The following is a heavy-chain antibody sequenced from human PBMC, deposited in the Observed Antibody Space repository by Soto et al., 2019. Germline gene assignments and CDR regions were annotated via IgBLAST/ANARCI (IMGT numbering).Heavy chain of an antibody. CDR1: GGSISSGGYY. CDR3: ARGSSRSPTRSYYYDSSGYRNWFDP. CDR2: IYYSGST. D-gene: IGHD3-22*01. J-gene: IGHJ5*02. V-gene: IGHV4-31*03. Sequence: KPSETLSLTCTVSGGSISSGGYYWSWIRQHPGKGLEWIGYIYYSGSTYYNPSLKSRVTISVDTSKNQFSLELSSVTAADTAVYYCARGSSRSPTRSYYYDSSGYRNWFDPWGQGTLVTVSS.